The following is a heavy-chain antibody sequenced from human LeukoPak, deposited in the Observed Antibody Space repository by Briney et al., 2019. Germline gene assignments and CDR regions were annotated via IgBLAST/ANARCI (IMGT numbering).Heavy chain of an antibody. Sequence: PGGSLRLSCAASGFTFSTFAMIWVRQPPGKGLEWVSSIFPSGGEIHYADSVRGRFTISRDNSKSTLSLQMNSLRADDTAVYYCAKGVLAAYRYNYYYMDVWGKGTTVTISS. CDR1: GFTFSTFA. D-gene: IGHD6-25*01. CDR3: AKGVLAAYRYNYYYMDV. J-gene: IGHJ6*03. V-gene: IGHV3-23*01. CDR2: IFPSGGEI.